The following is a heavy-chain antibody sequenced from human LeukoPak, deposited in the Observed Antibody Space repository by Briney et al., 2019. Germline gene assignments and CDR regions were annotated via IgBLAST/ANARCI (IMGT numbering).Heavy chain of an antibody. J-gene: IGHJ4*02. V-gene: IGHV3-64*01. D-gene: IGHD3-10*01. CDR2: ISSNGGST. Sequence: GGSLRLSCAASGFTFSSYAMHWVRQAPGKGLEYVSAISSNGGSTYYANSVKGRFTISRDNSKNTLYLQMGSLRAEDMAVSYCARGPYGSGSYYTDWGQGTLVTVSS. CDR1: GFTFSSYA. CDR3: ARGPYGSGSYYTD.